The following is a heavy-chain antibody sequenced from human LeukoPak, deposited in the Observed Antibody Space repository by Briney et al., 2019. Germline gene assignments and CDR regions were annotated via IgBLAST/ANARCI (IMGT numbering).Heavy chain of an antibody. J-gene: IGHJ5*02. CDR1: GYTFTSYG. CDR2: ISAYNGNT. D-gene: IGHD3-10*01. Sequence: ASVKVSCKASGYTFTSYGISWVRQAPGQGLEWMGWISAYNGNTNYAQKLQGRVTMTTDTSTSTAYMELRSLRSDDTAVYYCATAGLWFGELFFGSPFTNWFDPWGQGTLVTVSS. V-gene: IGHV1-18*01. CDR3: ATAGLWFGELFFGSPFTNWFDP.